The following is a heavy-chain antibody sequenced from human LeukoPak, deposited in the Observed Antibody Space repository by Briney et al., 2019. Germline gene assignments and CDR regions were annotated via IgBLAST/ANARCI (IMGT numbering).Heavy chain of an antibody. D-gene: IGHD3-10*01. CDR2: IYNSGST. Sequence: SETLSLTCTVSGGSISSYYWSWIRQPPGKGLEWIGYIYNSGSTKYNPSLKSRVTISVDTSKNQFTLKLSSVTAADTAVYYCARVGEGSYYNIFDYWGQGTLVTVSS. CDR1: GGSISSYY. V-gene: IGHV4-59*01. J-gene: IGHJ4*02. CDR3: ARVGEGSYYNIFDY.